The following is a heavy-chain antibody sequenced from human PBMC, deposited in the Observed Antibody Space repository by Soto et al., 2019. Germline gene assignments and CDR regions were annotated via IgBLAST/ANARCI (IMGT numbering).Heavy chain of an antibody. CDR3: AKGVPGIAVAGTGYFQH. J-gene: IGHJ1*01. V-gene: IGHV3-23*01. Sequence: GGSLRLSCAASGFTFSSYAMSWVRQAPGKGLEWVSGISGSGDSTYYADSVKGRFTISGDNSKNTLYLQMNSLRAEDTAVYYCAKGVPGIAVAGTGYFQHWGQGTLVTVSS. CDR1: GFTFSSYA. CDR2: ISGSGDST. D-gene: IGHD6-19*01.